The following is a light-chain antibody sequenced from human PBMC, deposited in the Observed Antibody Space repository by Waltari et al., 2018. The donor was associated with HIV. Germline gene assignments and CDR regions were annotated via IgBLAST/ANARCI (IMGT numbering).Light chain of an antibody. J-gene: IGKJ3*01. Sequence: DIQMTQSPSSLSASIGDRVTIACRTSQNIKNYLNWYQQKPGKAPKILIYTATTLQSGVSSRFNGSGSGTDFTLTITGLQPEDYATYFCQQRYSSPTFGPGTAVDVK. CDR1: QNIKNY. V-gene: IGKV1-39*01. CDR2: TAT. CDR3: QQRYSSPT.